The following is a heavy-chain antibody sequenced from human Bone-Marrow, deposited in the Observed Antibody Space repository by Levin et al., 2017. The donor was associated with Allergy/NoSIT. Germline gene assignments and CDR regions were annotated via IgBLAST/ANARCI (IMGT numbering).Heavy chain of an antibody. V-gene: IGHV3-11*01. J-gene: IGHJ6*03. Sequence: GESLKISCAASGFTFGDSYMCRIRQAPGKGLEWVSYISSAGTTIHSADSVKGRFTISRDNAKNSPYLQMNSLRADDTAVYYCATMTTTWYRDYYMDVWGKGTTVTVSS. CDR1: GFTFGDSY. CDR3: ATMTTTWYRDYYMDV. D-gene: IGHD6-13*01. CDR2: ISSAGTTI.